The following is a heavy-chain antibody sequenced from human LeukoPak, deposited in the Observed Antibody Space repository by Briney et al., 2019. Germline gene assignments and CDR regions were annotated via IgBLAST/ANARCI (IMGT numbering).Heavy chain of an antibody. D-gene: IGHD3-22*01. CDR2: ISYDESNK. J-gene: IGHJ3*02. V-gene: IGHV3-30*04. CDR1: GFTFSSYA. Sequence: PGGSLRLSCAASGFTFSSYAMHWVRQAPGKGLEWVAVISYDESNKYYADSVKGRFTISRDNSKNTLYLQMNSLRAEDTAVYYCARETSRRRYYDSSPGAFDIWGQGTVVTVSS. CDR3: ARETSRRRYYDSSPGAFDI.